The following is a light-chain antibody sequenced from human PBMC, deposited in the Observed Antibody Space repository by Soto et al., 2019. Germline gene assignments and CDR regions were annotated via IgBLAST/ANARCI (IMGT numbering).Light chain of an antibody. CDR1: QSVSSK. J-gene: IGKJ1*01. V-gene: IGKV3-15*01. CDR2: GAS. CDR3: QQYKNLSAYT. Sequence: EIVMTQSPATLSVSPGERATLSCRASQSVSSKLAWYQQKPGQAPRILIYGASTRSTGIPARVSGSGSGTQFTVSISSLHSEDFAVYYCQQYKNLSAYTFGQGTKLES.